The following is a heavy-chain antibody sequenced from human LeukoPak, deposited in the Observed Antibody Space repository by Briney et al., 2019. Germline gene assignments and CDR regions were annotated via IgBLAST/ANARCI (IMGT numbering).Heavy chain of an antibody. CDR1: GFTFSNYG. D-gene: IGHD1-26*01. V-gene: IGHV3-30*02. J-gene: IGHJ4*02. Sequence: GGSLRLSCAASGFTFSNYGMHWVRQAPGKGLEWVAFIPYDGTNKYYVDSVKGRFTISRDNSKYTLFLQMNSLRAEDTGVYYCAKDSHLVGAYYFDYWGQGTLVTVSS. CDR2: IPYDGTNK. CDR3: AKDSHLVGAYYFDY.